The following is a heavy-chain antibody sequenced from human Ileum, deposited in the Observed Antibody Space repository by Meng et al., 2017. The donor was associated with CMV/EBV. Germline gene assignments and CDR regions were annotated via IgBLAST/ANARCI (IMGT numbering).Heavy chain of an antibody. V-gene: IGHV3-30*02. Sequence: GESLKISCAASGFTFSSYGIHWVRQAPGKGLEWVAFIRFDGSNKYYTDSVKGRFTISRDNSKNTLYLQMNSLRAEDTAMYYCAKDALYDFWSGYYYFYGLDVWVQGTTVTVS. J-gene: IGHJ6*02. D-gene: IGHD3-3*01. CDR3: AKDALYDFWSGYYYFYGLDV. CDR2: IRFDGSNK. CDR1: GFTFSSYG.